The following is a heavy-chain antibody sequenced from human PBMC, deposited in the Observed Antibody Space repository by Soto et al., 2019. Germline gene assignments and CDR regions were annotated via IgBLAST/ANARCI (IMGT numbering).Heavy chain of an antibody. CDR1: SVSNAW. Sequence: SVSNAWMNWVRQAPGKGLEWVGRIKSKTDGGTTDYAAPVKGRFTISRDDSKNTLYLQMNSLKTEDTAVYYCTTVGMAYAFDIWGQRTMVTVSS. J-gene: IGHJ3*02. CDR2: IKSKTDGGTT. V-gene: IGHV3-15*07. D-gene: IGHD6-13*01. CDR3: TTVGMAYAFDI.